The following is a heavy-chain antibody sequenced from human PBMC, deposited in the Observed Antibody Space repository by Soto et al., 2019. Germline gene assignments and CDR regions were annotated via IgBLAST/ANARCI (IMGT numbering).Heavy chain of an antibody. J-gene: IGHJ5*02. V-gene: IGHV4-30-2*01. CDR3: ARAGAPYLGTWFDP. CDR2: ISHTGRT. Sequence: QLQLQESGSGLVKPSQTLSLTCAVSGGSISSGNSYAWSWIRQPPGKGLEWIGSISHTGRTSYNPSLKGPVTLAVDQAKNQFALKLSSVTAADMAVYYCARAGAPYLGTWFDPWGQGSLVIVSS. D-gene: IGHD3-16*01. CDR1: GGSISSGNSYA.